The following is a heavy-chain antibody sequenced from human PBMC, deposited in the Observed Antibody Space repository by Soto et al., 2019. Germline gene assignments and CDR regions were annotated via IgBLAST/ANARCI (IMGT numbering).Heavy chain of an antibody. V-gene: IGHV4-31*03. CDR2: IYYSGST. CDR3: SMYASWYYHETGCYCGFDI. Sequence: SETLSLTCTVSGGSISSGGYYWSWIRQHPGKVLEWIGYIYYSGSTYYNPSLKSRVTISVDTSKNQFSLKLSSVTAADTSVYYCSMYASWYYHETGCYCGFDIWGHWTLVTVS. J-gene: IGHJ4*03. D-gene: IGHD3-9*01. CDR1: GGSISSGGYY.